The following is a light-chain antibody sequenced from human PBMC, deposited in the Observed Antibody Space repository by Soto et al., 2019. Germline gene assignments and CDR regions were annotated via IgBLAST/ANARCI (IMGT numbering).Light chain of an antibody. CDR1: QSLARF. CDR2: GAS. CDR3: QQSHIAPYT. J-gene: IGKJ2*01. Sequence: DLQMTQSPSSLSAAVGDRVTITCRASQSLARFLNWYQQKPGEVPKLLIFGASYLRSGVPSRFSGSGSGTHFALTITSLQPEDFATYFCQQSHIAPYTFGQGTNL. V-gene: IGKV1-39*01.